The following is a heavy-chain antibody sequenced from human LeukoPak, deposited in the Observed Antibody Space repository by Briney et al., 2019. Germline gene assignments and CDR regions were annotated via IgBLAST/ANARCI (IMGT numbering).Heavy chain of an antibody. CDR3: ARRWNYGRNYYIDV. J-gene: IGHJ6*03. V-gene: IGHV4-34*01. Sequence: PSETLSLTCAVYGGSFSNYYWSWLRQPPGKGLEWIGEINGSGRINYTPSPMSRVTASVDTSKNQFCLRLTSVTATDTAVYYCARRWNYGRNYYIDVWGNGATVSVSS. CDR1: GGSFSNYY. CDR2: INGSGRI. D-gene: IGHD1-7*01.